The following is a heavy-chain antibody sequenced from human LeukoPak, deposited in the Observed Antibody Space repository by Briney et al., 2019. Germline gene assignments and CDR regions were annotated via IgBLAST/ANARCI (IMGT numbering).Heavy chain of an antibody. J-gene: IGHJ4*02. V-gene: IGHV3-53*04. CDR3: ARAGYFDSSGHYSSFDY. CDR2: IYSGGST. D-gene: IGHD3-22*01. CDR1: GFTVSSNY. Sequence: GGSLRLSCAASGFTVSSNYMSWVRQAPGKGLEWVSVIYSGGSTYYADSVKGRFTISRHKSKNTLYLQMNSLRAEDTAVYYCARAGYFDSSGHYSSFDYWGQGTLVTVSS.